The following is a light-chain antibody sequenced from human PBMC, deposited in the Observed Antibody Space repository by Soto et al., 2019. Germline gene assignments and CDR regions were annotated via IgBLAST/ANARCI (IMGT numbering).Light chain of an antibody. CDR2: GAS. J-gene: IGKJ2*01. V-gene: IGKV3-20*01. CDR3: QQYKSWPYT. CDR1: QSFTTSQ. Sequence: EIVLTQSPGTLSLSPGERATLFCRASQSFTTSQLAWYQQRPGQAPRVLIFGASRRATGIPDRFSGSGSGTDFTLTITGLQSEDFAVYYCQQYKSWPYTFGQGTKLEIK.